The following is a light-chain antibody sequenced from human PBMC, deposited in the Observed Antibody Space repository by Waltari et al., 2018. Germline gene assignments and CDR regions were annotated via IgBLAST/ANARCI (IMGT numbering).Light chain of an antibody. CDR3: QQRSSGLPLFT. CDR2: DGS. Sequence: ESVLTQSPATLSLSPGERATLSCRASQSISSDLAWYQKKPGQPPRLLIFDGSRRATGIPARFSGSGSGTDFTLTINSLEPEDFAVFYCQQRSSGLPLFTFGPGTKVEIK. CDR1: QSISSD. J-gene: IGKJ3*01. V-gene: IGKV3-11*01.